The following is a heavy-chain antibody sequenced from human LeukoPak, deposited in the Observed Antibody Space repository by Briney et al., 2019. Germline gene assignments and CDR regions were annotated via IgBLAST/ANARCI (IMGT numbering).Heavy chain of an antibody. V-gene: IGHV3-15*01. CDR2: IKSRADGGTA. D-gene: IGHD3-22*01. CDR3: TTDWYYYDSSGYYPIF. Sequence: GGSLRLSCAASGFPFSDVWMSWVRQAPGKGLEWVGRIKSRADGGTADYAAPLKGGFTFSRDDSKNTLYLQMNSLKTEDTAVYYCTTDWYYYDSSGYYPIFWGQGTLVTVSS. CDR1: GFPFSDVW. J-gene: IGHJ4*02.